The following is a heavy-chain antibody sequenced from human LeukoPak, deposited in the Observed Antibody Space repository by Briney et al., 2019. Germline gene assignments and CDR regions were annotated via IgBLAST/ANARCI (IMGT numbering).Heavy chain of an antibody. CDR1: GGSISSGSYC. CDR2: IYYSGST. J-gene: IGHJ4*02. Sequence: SQTLSLTCTVSGGSISSGSYCWSWIRQPAGKGLEWSGYIYYSGSTNYNPSLKSRVTISVDTSKNQFSLKLSSVTAADTAVYYCARVQYYYDSSGYYDYWGQGTLVTVSS. CDR3: ARVQYYYDSSGYYDY. V-gene: IGHV4-61*10. D-gene: IGHD3-22*01.